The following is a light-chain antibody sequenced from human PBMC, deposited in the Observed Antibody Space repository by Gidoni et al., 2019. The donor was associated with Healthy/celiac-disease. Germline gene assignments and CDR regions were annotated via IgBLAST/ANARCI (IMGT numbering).Light chain of an antibody. Sequence: DIVLTQSPGTLSLSPGERATLPCRASQSVSSSYLAWYQQKPGQAPRLLIYGASSRDTGIPDRFSGSGSGTDFTLTISRLEHEDFAVYYCQQYGSSRWTFGQGTKVEIK. J-gene: IGKJ1*01. V-gene: IGKV3-20*01. CDR2: GAS. CDR3: QQYGSSRWT. CDR1: QSVSSSY.